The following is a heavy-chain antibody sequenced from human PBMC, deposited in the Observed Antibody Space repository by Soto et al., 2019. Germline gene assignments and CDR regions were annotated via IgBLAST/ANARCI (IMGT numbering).Heavy chain of an antibody. J-gene: IGHJ4*02. D-gene: IGHD1-26*01. CDR1: GFTFASYA. CDR3: AKYTGSSGSYFGY. V-gene: IGHV3-23*01. CDR2: ISGSGGTT. Sequence: EVRLLESGGGLVQPGGSLRLSCAASGFTFASYAMNWVRQAPGKGLEWVSAISGSGGTTYYADSVMGRFTISRDNSKNTLYLQMNSLSAEDTAVYYCAKYTGSSGSYFGYWGQGTLVTVSS.